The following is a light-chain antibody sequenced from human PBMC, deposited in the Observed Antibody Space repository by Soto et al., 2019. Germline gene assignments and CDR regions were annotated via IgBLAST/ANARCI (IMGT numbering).Light chain of an antibody. V-gene: IGLV1-44*01. J-gene: IGLJ3*02. Sequence: QSVLTQPPSASGTPGRRVTISCSGSSSNTGTNSVNWYQQLPGTAPKLLIYSNNQRPSGVPDRFSGSKSGTSASLAISGLQSEDEADYHCAAWDDSLNGPVFGGGTKLTVL. CDR2: SNN. CDR3: AAWDDSLNGPV. CDR1: SSNTGTNS.